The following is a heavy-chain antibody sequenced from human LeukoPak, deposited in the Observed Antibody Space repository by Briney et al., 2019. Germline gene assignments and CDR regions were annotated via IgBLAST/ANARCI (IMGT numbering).Heavy chain of an antibody. CDR1: GFTFSSYW. Sequence: GGSLRLSCAASGFTFSSYWMSWVRQAPGKGLEWVANIKQDGSEKYYVDSVKGRFTISRDNAKNSLYLQMNSLRPEDTAVYYCAREVVLTSINYGDSDYWGQGTLVTVSS. CDR2: IKQDGSEK. D-gene: IGHD4-17*01. J-gene: IGHJ4*02. CDR3: AREVVLTSINYGDSDY. V-gene: IGHV3-7*01.